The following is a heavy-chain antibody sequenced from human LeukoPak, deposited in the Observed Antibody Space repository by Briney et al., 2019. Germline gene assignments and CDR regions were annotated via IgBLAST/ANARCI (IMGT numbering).Heavy chain of an antibody. D-gene: IGHD2-2*01. CDR1: GGYISSYY. V-gene: IGHV4-59*01. CDR2: IYYSGST. Sequence: SETLSLTCTVSGGYISSYYWSWIRQPPGKGLEWIGYIYYSGSTNYNPSLKSRVTISVDTSKDQFSLKLSSVTAADTAVYYCARYYAGFDYWGQGTLVTVSS. J-gene: IGHJ4*02. CDR3: ARYYAGFDY.